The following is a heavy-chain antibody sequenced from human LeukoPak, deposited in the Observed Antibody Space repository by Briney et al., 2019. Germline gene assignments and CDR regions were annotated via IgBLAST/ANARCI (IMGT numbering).Heavy chain of an antibody. J-gene: IGHJ4*02. Sequence: PSETLPLTCTVSGGSISSYYWSWIRQPSGKGLEWIGYIYYSGSTNYNPSLKSRVTISVDTSKNQFSLKLSSVTAADTAVYYCARDNRDYGGYYFDYWGQGTLVTVSS. CDR3: ARDNRDYGGYYFDY. D-gene: IGHD4-17*01. CDR1: GGSISSYY. CDR2: IYYSGST. V-gene: IGHV4-59*01.